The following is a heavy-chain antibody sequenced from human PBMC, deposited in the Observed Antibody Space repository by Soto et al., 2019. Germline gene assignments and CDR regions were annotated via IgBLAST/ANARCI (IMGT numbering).Heavy chain of an antibody. V-gene: IGHV3-23*01. Sequence: LRLSCAASGFTFSSYAMSWVRQAPGKGLEWVSAISGSGGSTYYADSVKGRFTISRDNSKNTLYLQMNSLRAEDTAVYYCAKDRVGRFGEMAPDAFDIWGQGTMVTVSS. CDR3: AKDRVGRFGEMAPDAFDI. CDR2: ISGSGGST. D-gene: IGHD3-10*01. J-gene: IGHJ3*02. CDR1: GFTFSSYA.